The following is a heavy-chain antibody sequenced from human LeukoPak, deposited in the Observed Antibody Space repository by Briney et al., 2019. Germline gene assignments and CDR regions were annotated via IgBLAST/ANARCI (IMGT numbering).Heavy chain of an antibody. CDR1: GYTFTGYY. CDR2: INPNSGGT. D-gene: IGHD6-13*01. J-gene: IGHJ4*02. Sequence: ASVKVSCKASGYTFTGYYMHWVRQAPGQGLEWMGWINPNSGGTNYAQKFQGRVTMTRDTSISTAYMELSRLRSDDTAVYYCARDSMYSSSWYARTPRSSDYWGQGTLVTVSS. CDR3: ARDSMYSSSWYARTPRSSDY. V-gene: IGHV1-2*02.